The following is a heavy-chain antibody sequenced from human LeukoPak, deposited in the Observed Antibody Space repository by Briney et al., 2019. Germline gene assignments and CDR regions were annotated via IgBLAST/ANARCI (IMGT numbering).Heavy chain of an antibody. CDR1: GYSFSTHW. D-gene: IGHD3-10*01. CDR3: ARGSYGSGSYNY. J-gene: IGHJ4*02. V-gene: IGHV1-46*01. CDR2: INPSGGFT. Sequence: ASVKVSCKASGYSFSTHWMHWVRQAPGQGLEWMGIINPSGGFTSYAQKLQGRVTVTRDMSTSTVYMELSNLRSEDTAVYYCARGSYGSGSYNYWGQGTLVTVSS.